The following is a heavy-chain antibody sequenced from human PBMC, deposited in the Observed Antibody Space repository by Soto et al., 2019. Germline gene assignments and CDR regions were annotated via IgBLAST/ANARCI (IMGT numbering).Heavy chain of an antibody. J-gene: IGHJ4*02. CDR2: IYYSGST. V-gene: IGHV4-59*01. CDR3: AREDSYFDY. Sequence: ETLSLTCTVSGGSISSYYWSWIRQPPGKGLEWIGYIYYSGSTNYNPSLKSRVTISVDTSKNQFSLKLSSVTAADTAVYYCAREDSYFDYWGQGTLVTVSS. CDR1: GGSISSYY.